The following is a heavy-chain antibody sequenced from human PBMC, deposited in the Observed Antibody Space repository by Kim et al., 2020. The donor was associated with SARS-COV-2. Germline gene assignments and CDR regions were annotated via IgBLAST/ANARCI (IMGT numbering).Heavy chain of an antibody. CDR1: GGSISSYY. V-gene: IGHV4-59*13. D-gene: IGHD1-26*01. Sequence: SETLSLTCTVSGGSISSYYWSWIRQPPGKGLEWIGYIHYSGSTNYNPSLKSRVTISVDTSKNQFSLKLSSVTAADTAVYYCARETIGSCVRDWGQGTLVTVSS. J-gene: IGHJ4*02. CDR2: IHYSGST. CDR3: ARETIGSCVRD.